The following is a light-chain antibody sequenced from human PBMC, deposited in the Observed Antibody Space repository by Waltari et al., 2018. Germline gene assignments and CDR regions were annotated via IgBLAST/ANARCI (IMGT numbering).Light chain of an antibody. J-gene: IGLJ2*01. CDR2: RNT. V-gene: IGLV1-47*01. CDR3: AAWDDSLSGPV. Sequence: QSVLTQSPSASGTPGQRVTISCSGSSSNIGSNYVYWYQQLPGTAPKLLIYRNTPRPSGVPDLFSGPKSGTSASLAISGLRSEDEADYYCAAWDDSLSGPVFGGGTKLTVL. CDR1: SSNIGSNY.